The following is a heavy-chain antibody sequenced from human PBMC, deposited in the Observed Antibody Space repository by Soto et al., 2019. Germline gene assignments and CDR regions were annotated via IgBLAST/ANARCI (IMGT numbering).Heavy chain of an antibody. V-gene: IGHV1-46*01. CDR2: INPSGGGT. J-gene: IGHJ4*02. CDR3: ARDRGTGSYLFGY. D-gene: IGHD1-26*01. CDR1: GYSFTSYY. Sequence: ASVKVSCKASGYSFTSYYIHWVRQAPGQGLEWLGRINPSGGGTSYAQVFQGRVSLTRDTSTSTVYMEMSSLRYEDTAAYYCARDRGTGSYLFGYWGQGTVVTVSS.